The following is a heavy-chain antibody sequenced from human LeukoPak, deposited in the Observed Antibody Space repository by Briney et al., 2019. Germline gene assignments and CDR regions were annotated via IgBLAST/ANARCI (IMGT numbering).Heavy chain of an antibody. CDR3: ANGVAVAGTPPFDY. CDR2: ITCDGSNK. J-gene: IGHJ4*02. D-gene: IGHD6-19*01. V-gene: IGHV3-30*18. CDR1: GFTFSSYG. Sequence: GGSLRLSCAASGFTFSSYGMHWVRQAPGKGLEWVAGITCDGSNKYSVDSVKGRFTISRDNSKNTLYLQMNSLRAEDTAVYYCANGVAVAGTPPFDYWGQGTLVTVSS.